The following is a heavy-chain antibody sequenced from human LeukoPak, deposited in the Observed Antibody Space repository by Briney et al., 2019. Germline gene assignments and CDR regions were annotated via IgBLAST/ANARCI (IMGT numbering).Heavy chain of an antibody. V-gene: IGHV1-58*02. J-gene: IGHJ4*02. Sequence: ASVKVSCKSSGLVVTSSAKQVVGQARGQRLEWIGWIVVGSGNTNYAQKFQERVTITRDMSTSTANMELSSLRSDDTAVSYCAAVVSYCAGSRGQADDYSGQGTLVTVSS. CDR1: GLVVTSSA. CDR2: IVVGSGNT. D-gene: IGHD2-21*01. CDR3: AAVVSYCAGSRGQADDY.